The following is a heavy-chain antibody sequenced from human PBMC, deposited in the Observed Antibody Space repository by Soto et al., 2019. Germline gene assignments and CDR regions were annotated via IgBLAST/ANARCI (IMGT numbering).Heavy chain of an antibody. CDR3: ARDAAPTLNYPHGMDV. CDR2: TLYRSSKWYN. CDR1: VDSVSTNIAA. D-gene: IGHD1-7*01. Sequence: SQTLSLTCAISVDSVSTNIAAWSWIRQSPSRGLEWLGRTLYRSSKWYNEYAVSVKSRMTINPDTSKNQFSLQLNPVTPEDTAVYYCARDAAPTLNYPHGMDVWGQGTAVTVSS. J-gene: IGHJ6*02. V-gene: IGHV6-1*01.